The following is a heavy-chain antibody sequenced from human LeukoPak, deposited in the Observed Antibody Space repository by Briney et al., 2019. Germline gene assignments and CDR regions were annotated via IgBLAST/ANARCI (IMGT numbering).Heavy chain of an antibody. V-gene: IGHV1-18*01. CDR3: ARDRPFVVVPAAKLLDY. J-gene: IGHJ4*02. CDR1: GYTFTSYG. D-gene: IGHD2-2*01. CDR2: ISAYNGNT. Sequence: GASVKVSCKASGYTFTSYGISWVRQAPGQGLEWMGWISAYNGNTNYTQKLQGRVTMTTDTSTSTAYMELRSLRSDDTAVYYCARDRPFVVVPAAKLLDYWGQGTLVTVSS.